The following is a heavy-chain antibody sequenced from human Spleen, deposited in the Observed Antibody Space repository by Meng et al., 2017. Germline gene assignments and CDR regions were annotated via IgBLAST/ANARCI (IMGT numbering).Heavy chain of an antibody. V-gene: IGHV4-34*01. Sequence: SETLSLTCAVYGGSFSGYYWSWIRQPPGKGLEWIGEINHSGSTNYNPSLKSRVNISVDTSKNQFSLKLSSVTAADTAVYYCARGDYARVYYGMDVWGQGTTVTVS. CDR3: ARGDYARVYYGMDV. D-gene: IGHD4-17*01. CDR1: GGSFSGYY. J-gene: IGHJ6*02. CDR2: INHSGST.